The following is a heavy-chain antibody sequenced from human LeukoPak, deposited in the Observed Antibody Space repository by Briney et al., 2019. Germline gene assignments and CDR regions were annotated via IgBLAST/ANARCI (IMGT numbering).Heavy chain of an antibody. V-gene: IGHV1-2*02. J-gene: IGHJ4*02. Sequence: ASVKVSCKASGYTFTGYYMHWVRQAPGQGLEWMGWINPNSGGTNYAQKFQGRVTMTRDTPISTAYMELSRLRSDDTAVYYCASDGYSSGASTTNTYYFDYWGQGTLVTVSS. CDR3: ASDGYSSGASTTNTYYFDY. CDR1: GYTFTGYY. D-gene: IGHD6-19*01. CDR2: INPNSGGT.